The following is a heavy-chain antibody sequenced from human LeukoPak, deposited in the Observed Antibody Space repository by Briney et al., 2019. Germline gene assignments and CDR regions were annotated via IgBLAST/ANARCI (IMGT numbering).Heavy chain of an antibody. Sequence: GGSLRLSCAASGFTFSSYGMHWVRQAPGKGLDWVAVIWYDGSNIYHGDSVKGRFAVSRDNSKNTLYLQMNSLRAEDTAVYYCARARNDYDSSGFSTLDYWGQGTLVTVSS. V-gene: IGHV3-33*01. CDR2: IWYDGSNI. J-gene: IGHJ4*02. D-gene: IGHD3-22*01. CDR1: GFTFSSYG. CDR3: ARARNDYDSSGFSTLDY.